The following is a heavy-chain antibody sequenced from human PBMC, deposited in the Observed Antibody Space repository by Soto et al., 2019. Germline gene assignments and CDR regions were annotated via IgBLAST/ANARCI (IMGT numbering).Heavy chain of an antibody. Sequence: SVKVSCKASGGTFSSYAISWVRQAPGQGLEWMGGIIPIFGTADYAQKFQGRVTITADESTSTAYMELSSLRSEDTAVYYCESPGAFYDLELRLHYWGQGTLVTVSS. CDR2: IIPIFGTA. J-gene: IGHJ4*02. D-gene: IGHD3-3*01. CDR1: GGTFSSYA. V-gene: IGHV1-69*13. CDR3: ESPGAFYDLELRLHY.